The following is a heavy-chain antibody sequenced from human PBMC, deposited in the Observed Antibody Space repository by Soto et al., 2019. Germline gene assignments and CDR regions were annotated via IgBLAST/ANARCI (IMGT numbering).Heavy chain of an antibody. Sequence: GGSLRLSCAASGFTFSSYSMNWVRQAPGKGLEWVSYISSSSSTIYYADSVKGRFTISRDNAKNSLYLQMNSLRDEDTAVYYCARDPEDIVVVVAATDYYGMDVWGQGTTVTVSS. CDR2: ISSSSSTI. J-gene: IGHJ6*02. CDR1: GFTFSSYS. CDR3: ARDPEDIVVVVAATDYYGMDV. V-gene: IGHV3-48*02. D-gene: IGHD2-15*01.